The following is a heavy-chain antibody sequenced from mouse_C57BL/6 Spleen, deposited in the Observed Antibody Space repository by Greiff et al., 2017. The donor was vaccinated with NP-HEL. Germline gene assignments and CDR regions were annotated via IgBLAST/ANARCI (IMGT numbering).Heavy chain of an antibody. Sequence: DVKLQESGPGMVKPSQSLSLTCTVTGYSITSGYDWHWIRHFPGNKLEWMGYISYSGSTNYNPSLKSRISITHDTSKNHFFLKLNSVTTEDTATYYCARGPYGNYDAMDYWGQGTSVTVSS. J-gene: IGHJ4*01. CDR1: GYSITSGYD. D-gene: IGHD2-1*01. CDR2: ISYSGST. CDR3: ARGPYGNYDAMDY. V-gene: IGHV3-1*01.